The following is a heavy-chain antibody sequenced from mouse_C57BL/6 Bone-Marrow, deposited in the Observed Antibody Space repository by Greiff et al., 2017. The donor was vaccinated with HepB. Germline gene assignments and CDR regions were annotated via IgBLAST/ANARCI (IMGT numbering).Heavy chain of an antibody. CDR2: IYPGSGST. CDR1: GYTFTSYW. CDR3: ARGAYYSNYGWYFDY. V-gene: IGHV1-55*01. D-gene: IGHD2-5*01. J-gene: IGHJ2*01. Sequence: QVQLQQSGAELVKPGASVKMSCKASGYTFTSYWITWVKQRPGQGLEWIGDIYPGSGSTNYNEKFKSKATLTVDTSSSTAYMQLSSLTSEDSAVYYCARGAYYSNYGWYFDYWGQGTTLTVSS.